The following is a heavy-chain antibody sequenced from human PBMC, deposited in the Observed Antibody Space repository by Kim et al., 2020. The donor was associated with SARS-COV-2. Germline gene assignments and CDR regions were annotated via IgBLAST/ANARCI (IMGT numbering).Heavy chain of an antibody. Sequence: SETLSLTCTVSGGSISSSSYYWGWIRQPPGKGLEWIGSIYYSGSTYYNPSLKSRVTISVDTSKNQFSLKLSSVTAADTAVYYCASLNGKVATISYWGQGTLVTVSS. CDR1: GGSISSSSYY. CDR2: IYYSGST. V-gene: IGHV4-39*01. J-gene: IGHJ4*02. D-gene: IGHD5-12*01. CDR3: ASLNGKVATISY.